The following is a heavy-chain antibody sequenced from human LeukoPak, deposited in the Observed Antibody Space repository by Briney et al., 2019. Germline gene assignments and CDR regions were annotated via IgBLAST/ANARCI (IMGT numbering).Heavy chain of an antibody. Sequence: SETLSLTCTVSGGSISSYYWSWIRQPAGKGLKWIGRIYSTGSTNYNPSLKSRVTMSVDTSKNQFSLGLRSVTAADTAVYYCARQIASAGTAGFDFWGQGALVTVSS. V-gene: IGHV4-4*07. CDR2: IYSTGST. CDR3: ARQIASAGTAGFDF. J-gene: IGHJ4*02. CDR1: GGSISSYY. D-gene: IGHD6-13*01.